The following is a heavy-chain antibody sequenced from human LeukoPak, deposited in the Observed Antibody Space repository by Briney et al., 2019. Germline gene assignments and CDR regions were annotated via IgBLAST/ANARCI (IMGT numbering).Heavy chain of an antibody. CDR2: IHYTGTT. Sequence: PSETLSLTCTVSGGSVTTSPWYWSWIRQSPGKGLEWIGYIHYTGTTSYNPPLESQVTISKDTSETQFSLNLRSVTAADTAVDYCMRSFQGALWGEGTLVTVST. CDR3: MRSFQGAL. CDR1: GGSVTTSPWY. V-gene: IGHV4-61*01. J-gene: IGHJ4*02.